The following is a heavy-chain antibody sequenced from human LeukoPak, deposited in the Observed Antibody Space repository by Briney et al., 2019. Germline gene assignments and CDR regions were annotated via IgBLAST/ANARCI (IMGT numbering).Heavy chain of an antibody. CDR3: ARGRRRSLLVVPAEGWFDP. Sequence: GASVTVSCKASGYTFTSYAMHWVRQAPGQGLEWMGWINAGNGNTKYSQKFQGRVTITRDTSASTAYMELSSLRSEDTAVYYCARGRRRSLLVVPAEGWFDPWGQGTLVTVSS. CDR1: GYTFTSYA. J-gene: IGHJ5*02. D-gene: IGHD2-2*01. V-gene: IGHV1-3*01. CDR2: INAGNGNT.